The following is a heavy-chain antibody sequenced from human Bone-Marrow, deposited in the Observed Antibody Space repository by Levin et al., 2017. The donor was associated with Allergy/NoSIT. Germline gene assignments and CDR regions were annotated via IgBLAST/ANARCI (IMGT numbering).Heavy chain of an antibody. D-gene: IGHD2-2*01. CDR3: ARDPAHCSSNSCFSNGMDG. CDR1: GGSISSYF. CDR2: IYNIGTT. V-gene: IGHV4-59*01. J-gene: IGHJ6*02. Sequence: SSETLSLTCTVSGGSISSYFWSWIRQPPGKGLEWIGYIYNIGTTRYNPSLRGRVTISVDTSKNQFSLKLRSVTAADTAVYYCARDPAHCSSNSCFSNGMDGWGQGTTVTVSS.